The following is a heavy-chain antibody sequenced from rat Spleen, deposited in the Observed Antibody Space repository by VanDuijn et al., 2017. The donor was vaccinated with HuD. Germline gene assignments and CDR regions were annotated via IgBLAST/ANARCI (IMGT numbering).Heavy chain of an antibody. V-gene: IGHV5-31*01. CDR3: TRDDHYDGSYYYFDY. J-gene: IGHJ2*01. Sequence: EVQLVESGGGLVQPGRSLKLSCVASGFTFNNYWMTWIRQAPGKGLEWVASITNTGGSTYYPDSVKGRFTISRDNAKSTLYLQMNSLRSEDTATYYCTRDDHYDGSYYYFDYWGQGVMVTVSS. D-gene: IGHD1-12*02. CDR2: ITNTGGST. CDR1: GFTFNNYW.